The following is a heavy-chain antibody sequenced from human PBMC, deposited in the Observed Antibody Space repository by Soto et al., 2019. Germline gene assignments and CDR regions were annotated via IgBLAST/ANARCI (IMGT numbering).Heavy chain of an antibody. J-gene: IGHJ6*02. Sequence: EVQLVQSGAEVKKPGESLKISCKGAGYSFTSYWIGWVRQMPGKGLEWMGIIYPGDSDTRYSPSFQGQVTISADKSISTAYLQWSSLKASDTAMYYCARPREAGKNYYGVDVWGQGTTVTVSS. CDR1: GYSFTSYW. CDR3: ARPREAGKNYYGVDV. CDR2: IYPGDSDT. D-gene: IGHD6-19*01. V-gene: IGHV5-51*01.